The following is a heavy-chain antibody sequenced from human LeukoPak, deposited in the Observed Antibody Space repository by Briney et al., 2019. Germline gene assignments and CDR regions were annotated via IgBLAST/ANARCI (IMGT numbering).Heavy chain of an antibody. D-gene: IGHD4-17*01. CDR1: GDSVSSNSAA. J-gene: IGHJ2*01. CDR2: TYYRSKWYN. CDR3: ARDSPLTTVTTFPYWYFDL. V-gene: IGHV6-1*01. Sequence: SQTLSLTCAISGDSVSSNSAAWNWIRQSPSRGLEWLGRTYYRSKWYNDYAVSVKSRITINPDTSKNQFSLQLNSVTPEDTAVYFCARDSPLTTVTTFPYWYFDLWGRGTLVTVSS.